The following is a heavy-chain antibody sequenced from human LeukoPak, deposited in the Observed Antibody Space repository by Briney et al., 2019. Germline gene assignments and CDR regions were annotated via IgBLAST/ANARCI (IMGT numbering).Heavy chain of an antibody. D-gene: IGHD1-26*01. CDR1: GYTFTNYY. CDR2: INPSRGST. J-gene: IGHJ4*02. Sequence: GASVKVSCKASGYTFTNYYMHLVRQAPGQGLEWMGIINPSRGSTSYAQKFQGRVTMTRDTSTSTVYMELSSLRSEDTAVYYCARIGEWELPDYWGQGTLVTVSS. V-gene: IGHV1-46*01. CDR3: ARIGEWELPDY.